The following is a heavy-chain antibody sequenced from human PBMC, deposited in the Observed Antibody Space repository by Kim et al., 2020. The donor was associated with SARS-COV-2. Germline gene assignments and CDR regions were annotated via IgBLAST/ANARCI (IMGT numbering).Heavy chain of an antibody. CDR2: GGT. Sequence: GGTNYAVEFQGRVTMTRDTSISTVYLELTSLRSDDTAVYYCARSSLLDFDYWGQGTLVTVSS. D-gene: IGHD3-16*02. CDR3: ARSSLLDFDY. J-gene: IGHJ4*02. V-gene: IGHV1-2*02.